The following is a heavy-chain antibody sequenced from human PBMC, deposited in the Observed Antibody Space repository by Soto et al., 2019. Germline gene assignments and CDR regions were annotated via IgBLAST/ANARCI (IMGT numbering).Heavy chain of an antibody. CDR1: GFTVSSNY. Sequence: EVQLVESGGGLVQPGGSLRLSCAASGFTVSSNYMSWVRQAPGKGLEWVSVIYSGGSTYYADSVKGRFTISRHNSKNTLYLQMNSLRAEDTAVYYCARSNFLSDYYYSYGMDVWGQGTTVTVSS. J-gene: IGHJ6*02. D-gene: IGHD3-16*02. CDR2: IYSGGST. V-gene: IGHV3-53*04. CDR3: ARSNFLSDYYYSYGMDV.